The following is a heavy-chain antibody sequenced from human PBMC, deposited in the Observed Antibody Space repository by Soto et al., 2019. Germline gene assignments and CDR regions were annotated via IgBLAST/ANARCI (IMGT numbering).Heavy chain of an antibody. CDR3: AKVYYDILTGYSVYYGMDV. Sequence: GGSLRLSCAASGFTFSSYAMSWVRQAPGKGLEWVSAISGSGGSTYYADSVKGRFTISRDNSKNTLYLQMNSLRAEDTAVYYCAKVYYDILTGYSVYYGMDVWGQGTTVTVSS. J-gene: IGHJ6*02. V-gene: IGHV3-23*01. CDR2: ISGSGGST. CDR1: GFTFSSYA. D-gene: IGHD3-9*01.